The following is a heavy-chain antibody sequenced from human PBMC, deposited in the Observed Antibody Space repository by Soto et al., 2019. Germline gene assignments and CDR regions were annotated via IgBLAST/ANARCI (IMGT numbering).Heavy chain of an antibody. Sequence: GGSLRLSCAASGFTFSSYAMHWVRQAPGKGLEWVAVISYDGSNKYYADSVKGRFTISRDNSKNTLYLQMNSLRAEDTAVYYCASLHVPRVVPYPIWGQGTMVTVSS. CDR3: ASLHVPRVVPYPI. D-gene: IGHD2-2*01. J-gene: IGHJ3*02. V-gene: IGHV3-30-3*01. CDR1: GFTFSSYA. CDR2: ISYDGSNK.